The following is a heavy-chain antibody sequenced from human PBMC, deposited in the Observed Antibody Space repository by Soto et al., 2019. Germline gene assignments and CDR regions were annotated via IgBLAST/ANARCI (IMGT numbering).Heavy chain of an antibody. CDR2: INPNSGGT. CDR1: GYTFTGYY. D-gene: IGHD3-22*01. CDR3: ARDMGRRYYDSSGYYVNWFDP. V-gene: IGHV1-2*04. Sequence: ASVTVSCKASGYTFTGYYMHWVRQAPGQGLEWMGWINPNSGGTNYAQKFQGWVTMTRDTSISTAYMELSRLRSDDTAVYYCARDMGRRYYDSSGYYVNWFDPWGQGTLVTVSS. J-gene: IGHJ5*02.